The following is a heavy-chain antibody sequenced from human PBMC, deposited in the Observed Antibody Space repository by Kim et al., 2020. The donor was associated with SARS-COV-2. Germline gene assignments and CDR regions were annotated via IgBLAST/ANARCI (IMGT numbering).Heavy chain of an antibody. D-gene: IGHD6-13*01. CDR2: ISSSSSYI. V-gene: IGHV3-21*01. CDR1: GFTFSSYS. J-gene: IGHJ6*02. Sequence: GGSLRLSCAASGFTFSSYSMNWVRQAPGKGLEWVSSISSSSSYIYYADSVKGRFTISRDNAKNSLYLQMNSLRAEDTAVYYCAVSSSWSQWHYYYGMDVWGQGTTVTVSS. CDR3: AVSSSWSQWHYYYGMDV.